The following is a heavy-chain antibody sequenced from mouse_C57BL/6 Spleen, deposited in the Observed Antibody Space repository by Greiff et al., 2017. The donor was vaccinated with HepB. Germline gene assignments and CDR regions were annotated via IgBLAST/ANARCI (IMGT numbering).Heavy chain of an antibody. CDR1: GYTFTDYE. CDR2: IDPETGGT. V-gene: IGHV1-15*01. CDR3: TTPDSSGYAY. D-gene: IGHD3-2*02. J-gene: IGHJ3*01. Sequence: VQLQQSGAELVRPGASVTLSCKASGYTFTDYEMHWVKQTPVHGLEWIGAIDPETGGTAYNQKFKGKAILTADKSSSTAYMELRSLTSEDSAVYYCTTPDSSGYAYWGQGTLVTVSA.